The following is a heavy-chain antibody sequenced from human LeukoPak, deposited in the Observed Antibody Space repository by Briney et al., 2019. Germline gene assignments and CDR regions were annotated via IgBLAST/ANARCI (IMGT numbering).Heavy chain of an antibody. Sequence: GGALRLSCAASRFTFSAHWMSWVRQAPRKGLEWVGNINLDESAKRYVNSVKGRFSISRDNAKNSRYLHMNSLSAGDTDVYFCARYGGNSGMAFDVWGQGTVVTVSS. CDR3: ARYGGNSGMAFDV. V-gene: IGHV3-7*01. CDR2: INLDESAK. D-gene: IGHD4-23*01. J-gene: IGHJ3*01. CDR1: RFTFSAHW.